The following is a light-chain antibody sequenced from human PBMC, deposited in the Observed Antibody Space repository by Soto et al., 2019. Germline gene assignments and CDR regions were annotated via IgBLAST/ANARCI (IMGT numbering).Light chain of an antibody. CDR1: QAISNY. V-gene: IGKV1-27*01. J-gene: IGKJ1*01. CDR3: QRYNNIPRT. CDR2: DAS. Sequence: DIQMTQSPSSLSASVGDRVTITCRASQAISNYLAWYQQRPGQPPRLMIYDASTLQSGVSSRFSGSRSGTDFTLTISNLQPEDVATYYCQRYNNIPRTFGQGTKVHIK.